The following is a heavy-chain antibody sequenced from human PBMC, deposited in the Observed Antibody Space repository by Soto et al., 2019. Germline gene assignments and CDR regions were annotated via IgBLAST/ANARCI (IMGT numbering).Heavy chain of an antibody. Sequence: QVQLQQWGAGLLKPSETLSLTCAVYGGSFSGYYWSWIRQPPGKGLEWIGEINHSGSTNYNPSLKSRVTISVDTSKNQFSLKLSSVTAADTAVYYCARAVLATIFGVVIKSHNWFDPWGQGTLVTVSS. D-gene: IGHD3-3*01. CDR1: GGSFSGYY. CDR3: ARAVLATIFGVVIKSHNWFDP. J-gene: IGHJ5*02. CDR2: INHSGST. V-gene: IGHV4-34*01.